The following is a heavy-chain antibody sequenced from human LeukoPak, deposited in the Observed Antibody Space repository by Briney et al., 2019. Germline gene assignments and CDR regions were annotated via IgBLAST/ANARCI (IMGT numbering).Heavy chain of an antibody. CDR3: ARDRSPGDFDY. Sequence: GGSLRLSCAASGFTFSSYTMNWVRQAPGKGLEWVSSISSSSTYINYADSVKGRFTISRDNAKNSLYLQMNSLRAEDTAVYYCARDRSPGDFDYWGQGTLVTVSS. J-gene: IGHJ4*02. V-gene: IGHV3-21*01. CDR1: GFTFSSYT. CDR2: ISSSSTYI. D-gene: IGHD3-10*01.